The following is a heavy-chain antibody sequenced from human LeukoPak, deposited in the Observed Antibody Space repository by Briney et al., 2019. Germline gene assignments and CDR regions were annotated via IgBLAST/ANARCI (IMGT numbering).Heavy chain of an antibody. CDR2: IYHTGST. D-gene: IGHD2-2*01. V-gene: IGHV4-59*12. J-gene: IGHJ5*02. Sequence: SETLSLTCTVSGGSISSYYWSWIRQPLGKGLEWIGYIYHTGSTYYNPSLKSRVTISVDTSKNQFSLRLSSVTAADTAVYYCARLQYCSGTSCYWFDPWGQGTLVTVSS. CDR1: GGSISSYY. CDR3: ARLQYCSGTSCYWFDP.